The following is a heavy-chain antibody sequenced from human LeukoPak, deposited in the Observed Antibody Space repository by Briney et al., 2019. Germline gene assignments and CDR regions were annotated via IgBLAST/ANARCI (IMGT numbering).Heavy chain of an antibody. CDR2: ISWNSGSI. J-gene: IGHJ6*02. D-gene: IGHD3-9*01. V-gene: IGHV3-9*01. CDR1: GFTFDDYA. Sequence: GTSLRLSCAASGFTFDDYAMHWVRQAPGKGLEWVLSISWNSGSIGYADSVKGRFTISRDNAKNSLYLQMNRLRAEDTALYYCARLPLTGYSRGYYYGMDVWGQGTTVTVSS. CDR3: ARLPLTGYSRGYYYGMDV.